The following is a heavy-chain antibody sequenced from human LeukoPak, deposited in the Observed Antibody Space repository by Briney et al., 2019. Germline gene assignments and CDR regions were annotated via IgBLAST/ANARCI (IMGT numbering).Heavy chain of an antibody. CDR3: ARDPVPGGSGD. V-gene: IGHV3-21*01. D-gene: IGHD3-10*01. Sequence: GGSLGLSCAASGFTFSSYSMNWVRQAPGKGLEWVSSISSSSSYIYYADSVKGRFTISRDNAKNSLYLQMNSLRAEDTAVYYCARDPVPGGSGDWGQGTLVTVSS. CDR1: GFTFSSYS. J-gene: IGHJ4*02. CDR2: ISSSSSYI.